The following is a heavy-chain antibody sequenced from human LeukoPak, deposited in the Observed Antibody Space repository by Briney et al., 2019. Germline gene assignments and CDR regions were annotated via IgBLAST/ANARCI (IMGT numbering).Heavy chain of an antibody. Sequence: PGGSLRLSCAASGFTFSTYEMNWVRQAPGKGLEWVSYISSSGSTIYYADSVKGRFTISRDNAKNSLYLQMNSLRAEDTAVYYCARDGRMVRGVKGDAFDIWGQGTMVTVSS. CDR3: ARDGRMVRGVKGDAFDI. J-gene: IGHJ3*02. CDR2: ISSSGSTI. D-gene: IGHD3-10*01. V-gene: IGHV3-48*03. CDR1: GFTFSTYE.